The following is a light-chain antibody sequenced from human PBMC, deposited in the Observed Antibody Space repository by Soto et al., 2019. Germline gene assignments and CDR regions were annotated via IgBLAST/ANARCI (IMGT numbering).Light chain of an antibody. CDR3: QQYGSSPQT. Sequence: EIVLTQSPGTLSLSPEERATLSCRASQSVSSSYLAWYQQKPGQAPRLLIYGASSRATGIPDRLSGSGSGTDFTLTISRLEPEDFAVYYCQQYGSSPQTFGQGTKVEIK. CDR2: GAS. CDR1: QSVSSSY. V-gene: IGKV3-20*01. J-gene: IGKJ1*01.